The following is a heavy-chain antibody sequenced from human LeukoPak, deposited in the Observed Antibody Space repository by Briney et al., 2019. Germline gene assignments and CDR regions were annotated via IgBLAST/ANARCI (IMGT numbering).Heavy chain of an antibody. CDR3: ARGRLIWATVTTGLDY. CDR2: IYYSGST. Sequence: KPSQTLSLTCTVSGGSISSGGYYWSWIRQHPGQGLEWIGYIYYSGSTYYNPSLKGRVTISVDTSKNQFSLKLSSVTAADTAVYYCARGRLIWATVTTGLDYWGQGTLVTVSS. J-gene: IGHJ4*02. D-gene: IGHD4-17*01. CDR1: GGSISSGGYY. V-gene: IGHV4-31*03.